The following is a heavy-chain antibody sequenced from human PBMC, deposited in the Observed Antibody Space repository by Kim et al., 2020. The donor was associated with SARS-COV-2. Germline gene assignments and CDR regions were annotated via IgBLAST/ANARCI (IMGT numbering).Heavy chain of an antibody. CDR1: GFTFSSYS. D-gene: IGHD2-15*01. CDR3: AREACRGGSCFDWFDP. V-gene: IGHV3-48*02. J-gene: IGHJ5*02. Sequence: GGSLRLSCAASGFTFSSYSMNWVRQAPGKGLEWVSYISSSSSTIYYADSVKGRFTISRDNAKNSLYLQMNSLRDEDTAVYYCAREACRGGSCFDWFDPWGQGTLVTVSS. CDR2: ISSSSSTI.